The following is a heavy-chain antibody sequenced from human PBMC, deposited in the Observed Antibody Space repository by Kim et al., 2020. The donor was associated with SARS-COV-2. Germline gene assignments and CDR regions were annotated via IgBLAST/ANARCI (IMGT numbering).Heavy chain of an antibody. J-gene: IGHJ4*02. CDR3: ARDFGGRDDY. V-gene: IGHV4-59*01. CDR2: TT. Sequence: TTNSHPPLRSRVTILVDTSKNQFSLKLRSVTAADTAIYYCARDFGGRDDYWGQGTLVSVSS. D-gene: IGHD2-15*01.